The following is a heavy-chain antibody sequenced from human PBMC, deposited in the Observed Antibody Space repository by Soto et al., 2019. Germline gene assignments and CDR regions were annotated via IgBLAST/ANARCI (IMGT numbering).Heavy chain of an antibody. CDR1: GFTFSSYA. Sequence: GGSLRLSCAAPGFTFSSYAMSWVRQAPGKGLEWVSAISGSGFSTYYADSVKGRFTISRDNSKNTLYLQMDSLRAEDTAVYYCAKDLGYVVVAATGFDYWGQGTLVTVSS. CDR2: ISGSGFST. J-gene: IGHJ4*02. D-gene: IGHD2-15*01. V-gene: IGHV3-23*01. CDR3: AKDLGYVVVAATGFDY.